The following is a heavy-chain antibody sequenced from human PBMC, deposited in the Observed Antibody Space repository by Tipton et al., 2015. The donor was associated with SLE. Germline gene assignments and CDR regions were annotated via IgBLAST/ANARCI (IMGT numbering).Heavy chain of an antibody. J-gene: IGHJ3*02. CDR3: ARGREYQLLYCAFDI. CDR1: GGSISSSSYY. CDR2: IYYIGST. V-gene: IGHV4-39*07. D-gene: IGHD2-2*02. Sequence: TLSLTCTVSGGSISSSSYYWGWIRQPPGKGPEWIGSIYYIGSTYYNPSLKSRVTISVDTSKNQFSLKLSSVTAADTAVYYCARGREYQLLYCAFDIWGQGTMVTVSS.